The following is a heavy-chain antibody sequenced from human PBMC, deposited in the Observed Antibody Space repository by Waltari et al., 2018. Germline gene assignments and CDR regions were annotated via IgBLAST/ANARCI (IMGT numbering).Heavy chain of an antibody. D-gene: IGHD2-15*01. Sequence: QLQLQESGPGLVKPSGTLSLTCDVSGDSMSSTDCWTWVRQSPQKGLEWLGQVRGDGRSNYNPSFASRVTVSLDTSNNQFSLRMTSATAAGTAMYYCARDRGRGLYLDTWGPGTLVTVSP. V-gene: IGHV4-4*02. CDR3: ARDRGRGLYLDT. J-gene: IGHJ5*02. CDR1: GDSMSSTDC. CDR2: VRGDGRS.